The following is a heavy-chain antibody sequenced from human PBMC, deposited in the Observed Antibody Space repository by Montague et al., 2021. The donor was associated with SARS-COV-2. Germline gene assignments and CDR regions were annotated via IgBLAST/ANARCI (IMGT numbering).Heavy chain of an antibody. CDR3: ARFAYRLLVIASYYGMDV. D-gene: IGHD2-2*01. CDR1: GGSFSGYY. V-gene: IGHV4-34*01. J-gene: IGHJ6*02. CDR2: ISHSGST. Sequence: SETLSLTCAVYGGSFSGYYWSWIRQPPGKGLEWIGVISHSGSTNSNPSLKRRVTISIDTSKNQFSLKLSSVTAADTAVYYCARFAYRLLVIASYYGMDVWGQGTTVTVSS.